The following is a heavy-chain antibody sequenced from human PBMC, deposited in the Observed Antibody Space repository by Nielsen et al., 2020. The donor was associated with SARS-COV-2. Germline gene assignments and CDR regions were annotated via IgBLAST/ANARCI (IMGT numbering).Heavy chain of an antibody. D-gene: IGHD3-22*01. Sequence: SETLSLTCTVSGGSISSSSYYWGWIRQPPGKGLEWIGSIYYSGSTYYNPSLKSRVTISVDTSKNQFSLKLSSVTAADTAVYYCARHGGVRDMIVVVTNNFDYWGQGTLVTVSS. CDR2: IYYSGST. J-gene: IGHJ4*02. CDR3: ARHGGVRDMIVVVTNNFDY. CDR1: GGSISSSSYY. V-gene: IGHV4-39*01.